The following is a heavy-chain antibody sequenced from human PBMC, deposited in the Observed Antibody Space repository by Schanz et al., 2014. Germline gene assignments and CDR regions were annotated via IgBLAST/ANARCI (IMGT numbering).Heavy chain of an antibody. J-gene: IGHJ4*02. Sequence: QLVQSGPEVKKPGASVKVSCKASGYTFTNSGITWVRQAPGQGLEWMGWISAYNVNTNYAQNIQGRVTMTTDTSANTAYMETRRLRSEDAAGYYGAGAVGIIVDWGQGTLVTVSS. D-gene: IGHD6-19*01. CDR1: GYTFTNSG. CDR3: AGAVGIIVD. V-gene: IGHV1-18*01. CDR2: ISAYNVNT.